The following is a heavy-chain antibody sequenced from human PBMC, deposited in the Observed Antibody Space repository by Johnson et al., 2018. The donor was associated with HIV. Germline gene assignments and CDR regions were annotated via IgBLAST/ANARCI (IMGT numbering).Heavy chain of an antibody. J-gene: IGHJ3*02. CDR1: GFTFSSYG. D-gene: IGHD2-21*01. Sequence: VESGGGVVQPGRSLRLSCAASGFTFSSYGMHWVRQAPGKGLEWVAVISYDGSTEYYVDSVKGRFTISRDNAKNSLYLQMNSLRAEDTAVYYCVCLRVSLSAFDIWGQGTMVTVSS. CDR2: ISYDGSTE. V-gene: IGHV3-30*03. CDR3: VCLRVSLSAFDI.